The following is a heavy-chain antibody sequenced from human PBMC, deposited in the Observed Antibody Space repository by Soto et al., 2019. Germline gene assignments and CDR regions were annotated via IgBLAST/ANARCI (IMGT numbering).Heavy chain of an antibody. Sequence: PSETLSLTCTVSGGSISSYYWSWIRQPPGKGLEWIGYIYYSSSTNYNPSLKSRVTKSVDTSKNQFSMKLSSVFASDTAVYYCASSGYCSSTSCYAGYFDYWGQGTLVTVSS. CDR2: IYYSSST. J-gene: IGHJ4*02. CDR3: ASSGYCSSTSCYAGYFDY. V-gene: IGHV4-59*01. D-gene: IGHD2-2*01. CDR1: GGSISSYY.